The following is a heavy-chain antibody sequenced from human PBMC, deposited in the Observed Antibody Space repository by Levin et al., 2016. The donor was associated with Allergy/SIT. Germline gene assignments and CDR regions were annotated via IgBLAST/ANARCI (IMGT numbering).Heavy chain of an antibody. CDR1: GFSFSDSV. D-gene: IGHD1-1*01. J-gene: IGHJ4*02. V-gene: IGHV3-23*01. Sequence: GESLKISCAASGFSFSDSVMTWVRQAPGKGLDWVSTIGVRGDATFYADSVKGRFTISRDNAKNSMYLQMNSLTVDDTAVYYCGTCANMDAMALNWNENWGQGTLVTVSS. CDR3: GTCANMDAMALNWNEN. CDR2: IGVRGDAT.